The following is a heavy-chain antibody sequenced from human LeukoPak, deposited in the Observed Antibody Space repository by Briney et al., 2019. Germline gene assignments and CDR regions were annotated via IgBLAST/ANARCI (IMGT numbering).Heavy chain of an antibody. CDR3: AKEGRSLQTY. CDR1: GFTFSSYA. D-gene: IGHD5-24*01. J-gene: IGHJ4*02. Sequence: PGGSLRVSCAASGFTFSSYAMSWVRLAPGKGLEWVANIKEDGTETYYVDSVKGRFTISRDNAKNSLYLQMNSLRVEDTAVYYCAKEGRSLQTYWGQGTLVTVSS. CDR2: IKEDGTET. V-gene: IGHV3-7*03.